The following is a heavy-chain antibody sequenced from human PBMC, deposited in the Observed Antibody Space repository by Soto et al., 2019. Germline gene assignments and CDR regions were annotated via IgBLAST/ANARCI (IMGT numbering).Heavy chain of an antibody. CDR1: GGTFSSYA. Sequence: QVQLVQSGAEVKKPGSSVKVSCKASGGTFSSYAISWVRQAPGQGLEWMGGIIPIFGTANYAQKFQGRVTSTADESKSTAYMELSSLRSEGSAGYYCDRGGYCRGGSCPGPYYYYYGMDVWGQGTTVTVSS. CDR3: DRGGYCRGGSCPGPYYYYYGMDV. V-gene: IGHV1-69*01. D-gene: IGHD2-15*01. CDR2: IIPIFGTA. J-gene: IGHJ6*02.